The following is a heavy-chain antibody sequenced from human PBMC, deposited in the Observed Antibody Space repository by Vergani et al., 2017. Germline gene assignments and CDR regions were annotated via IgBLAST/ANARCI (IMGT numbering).Heavy chain of an antibody. Sequence: EVQLLESGGGLVQPGGSLRLSCAASGFTVSSNYMSWVRQAPGKGLEWVSVIYSGGSTYYADSVKGRFTISRDNSKNTLYLQMNSLRAEDTAVYYCARAARYSSGWYGLGYWGQGTLVTVSS. V-gene: IGHV3-66*02. CDR1: GFTVSSNY. CDR2: IYSGGST. CDR3: ARAARYSSGWYGLGY. D-gene: IGHD6-19*01. J-gene: IGHJ4*02.